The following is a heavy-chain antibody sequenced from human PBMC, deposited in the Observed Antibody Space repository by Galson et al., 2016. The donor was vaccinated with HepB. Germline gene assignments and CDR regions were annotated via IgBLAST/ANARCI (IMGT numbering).Heavy chain of an antibody. D-gene: IGHD3-10*01. J-gene: IGHJ6*04. V-gene: IGHV3-53*01. CDR1: RFTVSSNY. CDR2: IYSGGTT. Sequence: SLRLSCAASRFTVSSNYMSWVRQAPGKGLEWVSVIYSGGTTYYADSVKGRFTISRDKSKNTLYLQMNSLRPEDTAVYYCAREQVEASSYGSGSGDYYYDCMNIWGKGTTVIVSS. CDR3: AREQVEASSYGSGSGDYYYDCMNI.